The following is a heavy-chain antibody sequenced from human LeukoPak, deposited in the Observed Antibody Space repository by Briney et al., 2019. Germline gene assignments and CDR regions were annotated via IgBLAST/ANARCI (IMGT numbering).Heavy chain of an antibody. V-gene: IGHV4-34*01. Sequence: PSETLSLTCAVYGGSFSGYYWSWIRQPPGKGLEWIGEINHSGSTNYNPSLKSRVTISVDTSKNQFSLKLSSVTAADTAVYYCARGHSYYGYVWGSYRYGYMGDYWGQGTLVTVSS. CDR2: INHSGST. J-gene: IGHJ4*02. D-gene: IGHD3-16*02. CDR3: ARGHSYYGYVWGSYRYGYMGDY. CDR1: GGSFSGYY.